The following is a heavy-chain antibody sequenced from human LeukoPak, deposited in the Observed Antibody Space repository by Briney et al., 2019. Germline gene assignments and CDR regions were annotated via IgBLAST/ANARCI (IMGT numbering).Heavy chain of an antibody. CDR2: IYPRGST. J-gene: IGHJ5*02. CDR3: ARDWNSAFCSSTSCYKGGANWFDP. CDR1: GGSISSGSYS. V-gene: IGHV4-30-2*01. D-gene: IGHD2-2*02. Sequence: LSLTCAVSGGSISSGSYSWSWIRPPPGKGLEWIGYIYPRGSTYYNPSLKSRVILSLDKSANQFSLNLSSVTAADTAVYYCARDWNSAFCSSTSCYKGGANWFDPWGQGTLVTVSS.